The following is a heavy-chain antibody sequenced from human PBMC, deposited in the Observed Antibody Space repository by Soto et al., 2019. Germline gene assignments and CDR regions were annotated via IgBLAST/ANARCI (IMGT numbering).Heavy chain of an antibody. CDR3: ARGIATGQLDP. D-gene: IGHD2-15*01. CDR1: GYTFTRYT. CDR2: INPDNGNT. V-gene: IGHV1-3*01. Sequence: ASVKVSCKASGYTFTRYTMNWVRQAPGQRLEWMGWINPDNGNTKSSQKFQDRVIITRDTSASTAYMDLSSLRSEDTSVYYCARGIATGQLDPWGQGTLVTVSS. J-gene: IGHJ5*02.